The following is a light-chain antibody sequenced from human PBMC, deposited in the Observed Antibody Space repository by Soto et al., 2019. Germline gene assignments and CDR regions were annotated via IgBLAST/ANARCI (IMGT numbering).Light chain of an antibody. Sequence: QSALTQPASVSGSPGQSITISCTGTSSDVGGYNYVSWYQQHPGKAPKLMIYEVSHRPSGVSDRFSGSKSGNTASLTISGLQAEDEADYYRSSYTTSSTLVVFGGGTQLTVL. CDR2: EVS. V-gene: IGLV2-14*01. CDR3: SSYTTSSTLVV. J-gene: IGLJ2*01. CDR1: SSDVGGYNY.